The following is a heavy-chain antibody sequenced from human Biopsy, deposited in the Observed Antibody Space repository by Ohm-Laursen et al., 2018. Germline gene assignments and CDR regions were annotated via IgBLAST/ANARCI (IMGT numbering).Heavy chain of an antibody. D-gene: IGHD3-22*01. V-gene: IGHV4-59*01. CDR1: GGPIDSYY. J-gene: IGHJ2*01. CDR2: VSYTGST. CDR3: ARDRGFYSDRTVPGYFDL. Sequence: TLSLTWTVSGGPIDSYYWSWIRQPPGKGLEWIGYVSYTGSTDYNPSLQSRVTISVDTSKNHFPLRLRSVTPADTAMYYCARDRGFYSDRTVPGYFDLWGRGTLVTVSS.